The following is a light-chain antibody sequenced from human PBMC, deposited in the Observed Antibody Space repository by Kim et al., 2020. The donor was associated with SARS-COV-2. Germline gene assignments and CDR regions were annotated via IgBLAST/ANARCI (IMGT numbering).Light chain of an antibody. J-gene: IGKJ4*01. V-gene: IGKV3-15*01. Sequence: SPGERATLSCRASQSVSSSFAGYQQKPGHAPTLLIYDASTRATGIPARFSGSGSGTEFTLTISSLQSEDFAVYYCQQYNNWPVLTFGGGTKVDIK. CDR3: QQYNNWPVLT. CDR1: QSVSSS. CDR2: DAS.